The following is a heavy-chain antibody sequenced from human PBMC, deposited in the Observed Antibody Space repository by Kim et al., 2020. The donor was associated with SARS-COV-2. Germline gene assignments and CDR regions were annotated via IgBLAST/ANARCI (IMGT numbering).Heavy chain of an antibody. CDR2: SPDGGQK. D-gene: IGHD2-2*01. V-gene: IGHV3-30-3*01. J-gene: IGHJ4*02. Sequence: SPDGGQKHYADSVKGRITVTRDNDRNTLDLQMTSLRVEDTAVYFCARVVDTWGQGTLVMVSS. CDR3: ARVVDT.